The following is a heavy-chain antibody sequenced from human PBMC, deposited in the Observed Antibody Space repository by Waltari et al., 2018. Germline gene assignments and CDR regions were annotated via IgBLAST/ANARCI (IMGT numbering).Heavy chain of an antibody. CDR1: GYTFTGYY. CDR3: ATAPDAFQIIN. V-gene: IGHV1-2*02. J-gene: IGHJ4*02. Sequence: QVQLVQSGAEVKKPGASVKVSCKTSGYTFTGYYMYWVRQAPGQGLEWMGLINPYSGGTAYAQKFQGRVTLTRETSISTAYMELNRLISDDSAMYYCATAPDAFQIINWGQGTLVTVSS. D-gene: IGHD2-2*01. CDR2: INPYSGGT.